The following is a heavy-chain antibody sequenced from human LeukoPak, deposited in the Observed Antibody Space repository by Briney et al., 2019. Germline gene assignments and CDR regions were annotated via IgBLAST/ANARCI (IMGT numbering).Heavy chain of an antibody. Sequence: GGSLRLSCAASGFTFSSYSMNWVRQAPGKGLEWVSSISSSSSYIDYADSVKGRFTISRDNAKNSLYLQMNSLRAEDTAVYYCARDRESGMERLQRYYYGMDVWGQGTTVTVSS. D-gene: IGHD5-24*01. CDR2: ISSSSSYI. J-gene: IGHJ6*02. V-gene: IGHV3-21*01. CDR1: GFTFSSYS. CDR3: ARDRESGMERLQRYYYGMDV.